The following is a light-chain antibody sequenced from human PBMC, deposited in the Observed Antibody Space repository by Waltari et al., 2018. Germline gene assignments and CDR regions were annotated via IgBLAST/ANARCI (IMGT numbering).Light chain of an antibody. J-gene: IGLJ3*02. CDR1: SRDVGAYDY. CDR3: CSYAGHSWV. V-gene: IGLV2-8*01. CDR2: EVT. Sequence: QSALTQPPPASGSPGQSVTISCSGTSRDVGAYDYFSWYQQHPGKAPKLMIYEVTERPSGVPDRFSGSKSDNTASLTVSGLQADDEADYYCCSYAGHSWVFGGGTRLTVL.